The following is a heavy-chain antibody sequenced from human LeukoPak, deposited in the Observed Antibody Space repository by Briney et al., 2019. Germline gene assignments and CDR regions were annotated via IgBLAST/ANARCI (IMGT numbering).Heavy chain of an antibody. CDR2: ISGYGANT. V-gene: IGHV3-23*01. CDR1: GFTFNLYA. Sequence: GGSRRLSCAASGFTFNLYAMSWVRQVPGKGLEWVSGISGYGANTYYAESVKGRFTISRDNSKNTVYLQMTSLTVADTAVYHCAKDRGPYLGIDNNWFDPWGQGTLVIVSS. CDR3: AKDRGPYLGIDNNWFDP. D-gene: IGHD1-26*01. J-gene: IGHJ5*02.